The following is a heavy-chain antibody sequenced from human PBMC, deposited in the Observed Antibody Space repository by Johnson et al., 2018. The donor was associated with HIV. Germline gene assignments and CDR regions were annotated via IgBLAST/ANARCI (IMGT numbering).Heavy chain of an antibody. J-gene: IGHJ3*02. CDR3: AKDLYSSSWTNDAFDI. CDR1: GFTFDDYA. V-gene: IGHV3-9*01. Sequence: VQLVESGGGVVRPGGSLRLSCVASGFTFDDYAMHWVRQAPGKGLEWVSGISWDSGSIGYADSVKGRFTISRDNAKNSLYLQMNSLRAEDTAVYHCAKDLYSSSWTNDAFDIWGQGTMVTVSS. CDR2: ISWDSGSI. D-gene: IGHD6-13*01.